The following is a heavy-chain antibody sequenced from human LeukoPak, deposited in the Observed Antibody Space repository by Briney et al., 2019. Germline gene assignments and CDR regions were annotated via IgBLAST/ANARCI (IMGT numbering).Heavy chain of an antibody. CDR2: IYHSGST. CDR1: GGSISSSNW. Sequence: SETLSLTCAVSGGSISSSNWWSWVRQPPGKGLEWIGEIYHSGSTNYNPSLKSRVTISVDKSKNQFSLKLSSATAADTAVYYCARDRYGDYPFDYWGQGTLVTVSS. V-gene: IGHV4-4*02. CDR3: ARDRYGDYPFDY. D-gene: IGHD4-17*01. J-gene: IGHJ4*02.